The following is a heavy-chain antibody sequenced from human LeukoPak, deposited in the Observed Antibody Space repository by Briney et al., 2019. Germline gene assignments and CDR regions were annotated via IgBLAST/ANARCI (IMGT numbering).Heavy chain of an antibody. Sequence: GGSLRLSCAASGFTFSSYGMHWVRQAPGKGLEWVAFIRYDGSNKYYADSVKGRFTISRDNAKNSLYLQMNSLRAEDTAVYYCARSYSSSSNYYMDVWGKGTTVTVSS. CDR3: ARSYSSSSNYYMDV. D-gene: IGHD6-13*01. CDR2: IRYDGSNK. CDR1: GFTFSSYG. V-gene: IGHV3-30*02. J-gene: IGHJ6*03.